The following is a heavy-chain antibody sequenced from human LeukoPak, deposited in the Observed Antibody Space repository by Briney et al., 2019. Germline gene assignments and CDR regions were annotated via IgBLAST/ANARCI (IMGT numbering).Heavy chain of an antibody. J-gene: IGHJ5*02. V-gene: IGHV4-30-4*08. CDR3: VRDPKSAVAADWFDP. Sequence: SETLSLTCTVSGGSISNGDYYWSWIRQPPGKGLEWIGYIYYRGSTYYNSSLKSRLTISLNTSKNQFSLRLDSMTAADTAVYYCVRDPKSAVAADWFDPWGQGTLVTVYS. CDR1: GGSISNGDYY. D-gene: IGHD6-19*01. CDR2: IYYRGST.